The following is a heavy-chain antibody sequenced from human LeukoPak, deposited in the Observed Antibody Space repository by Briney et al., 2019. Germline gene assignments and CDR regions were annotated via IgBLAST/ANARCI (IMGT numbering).Heavy chain of an antibody. Sequence: SQTLSLTCAISGDSVSSNSAAWNWIRQSPSRGLEWLGRTYYRSKWYNDYTVSVKSRITINPDTSKNRFSLQLNSVTPEDTAVYYCARGDIVVVVARDYGMDVWGQGTTVTVSS. D-gene: IGHD2-15*01. CDR2: TYYRSKWYN. V-gene: IGHV6-1*01. CDR1: GDSVSSNSAA. J-gene: IGHJ6*02. CDR3: ARGDIVVVVARDYGMDV.